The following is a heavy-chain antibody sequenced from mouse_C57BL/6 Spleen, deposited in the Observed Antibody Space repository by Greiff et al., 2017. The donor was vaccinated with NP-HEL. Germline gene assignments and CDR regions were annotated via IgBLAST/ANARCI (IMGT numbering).Heavy chain of an antibody. CDR2: ISSGSSTI. D-gene: IGHD2-1*01. V-gene: IGHV5-17*01. J-gene: IGHJ3*01. Sequence: EVKLVESGGGLVKPGGSLKLSCAASGFTFSDYGMHWVRQAPEKGLEWVAYISSGSSTIYYADTVKGRFTISRDNAKNTLFLQMNSLRSEDTAMYYCARSLFYGNFAYWGQGTLVTVYA. CDR1: GFTFSDYG. CDR3: ARSLFYGNFAY.